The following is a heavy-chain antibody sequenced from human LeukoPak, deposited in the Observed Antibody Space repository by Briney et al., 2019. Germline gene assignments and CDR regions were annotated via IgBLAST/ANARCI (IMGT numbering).Heavy chain of an antibody. CDR1: AFTFSSIA. CDR3: AKDTPGADYYDSSPLYY. V-gene: IGHV3-23*01. Sequence: GGSLRLSCAASAFTFSSIAMSWVRQAPGKGLEWVSAISGSGGSTYYADSVKGRFTISRDNSKNTLDLQMNSLRNAGTSECSCAKDTPGADYYDSSPLYYWGQGNLVTVSS. D-gene: IGHD3-22*01. J-gene: IGHJ4*02. CDR2: ISGSGGST.